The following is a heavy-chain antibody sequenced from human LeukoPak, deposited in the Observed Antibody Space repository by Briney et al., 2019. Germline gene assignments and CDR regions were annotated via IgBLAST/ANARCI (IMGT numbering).Heavy chain of an antibody. CDR2: ISGSGGST. CDR3: AKDREYYDSSGPYYFDY. Sequence: GGSLRLSCAASGFTFSSYAMSWVRQAPGKGLEWVSAISGSGGSTYYADSVKGRFTISRDNSKNTLYLQMNSLRAEDTAVYYCAKDREYYDSSGPYYFDYWGQGTLVIVSS. CDR1: GFTFSSYA. J-gene: IGHJ4*02. V-gene: IGHV3-23*01. D-gene: IGHD3-22*01.